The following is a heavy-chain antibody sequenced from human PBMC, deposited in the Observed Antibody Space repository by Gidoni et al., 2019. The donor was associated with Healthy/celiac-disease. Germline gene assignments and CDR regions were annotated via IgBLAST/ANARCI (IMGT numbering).Heavy chain of an antibody. CDR3: ARAWRGYGLDY. J-gene: IGHJ4*02. D-gene: IGHD5-12*01. Sequence: EWRLWEAGGGLVRPGGSLGLSCEAPGFTFSSYAMSWVRQAPGKGLEWVSAISGSGGSTYYADSVKGRFTISRDNSKNTLYLQMNSLRAEDTAVYYCARAWRGYGLDYWGQGTLVTVSS. V-gene: IGHV3-23*01. CDR1: GFTFSSYA. CDR2: ISGSGGST.